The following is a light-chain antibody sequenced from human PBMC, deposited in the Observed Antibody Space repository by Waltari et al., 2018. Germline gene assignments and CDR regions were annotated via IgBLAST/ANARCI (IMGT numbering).Light chain of an antibody. CDR3: NSYTFSNTWV. V-gene: IGLV2-14*01. J-gene: IGLJ3*02. CDR2: DVN. CDR1: ISHLVDYNY. Sequence: QSALLQPASVSGSPGQSLTISCTGSISHLVDYNYFFWYQQYPGKAPTLIIFDVNKRSSGVSNRFSGSKSGNTASLTISGLQAEDEADYYCNSYTFSNTWVFGGGTKLTVL.